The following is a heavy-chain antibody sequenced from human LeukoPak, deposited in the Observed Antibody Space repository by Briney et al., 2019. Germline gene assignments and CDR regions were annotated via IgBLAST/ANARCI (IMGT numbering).Heavy chain of an antibody. CDR3: VRGVGVSRFNYFDP. CDR1: GFTLGSFG. J-gene: IGHJ5*02. V-gene: IGHV3-33*01. CDR2: IWYDASDR. D-gene: IGHD5-24*01. Sequence: GGSLRLSCAASGFTLGSFGMHWVRQAPGKGLEWVAVIWYDASDRYYADSVKGRFTISRDNSKNTLFLQMNSLRDDDTAVYYCVRGVGVSRFNYFDPWGQGTLVVVSS.